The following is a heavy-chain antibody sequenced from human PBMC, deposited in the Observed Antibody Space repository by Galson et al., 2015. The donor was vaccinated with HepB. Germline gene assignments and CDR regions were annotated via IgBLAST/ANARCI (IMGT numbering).Heavy chain of an antibody. D-gene: IGHD3-10*01. CDR3: ASAGSSSDNMEV. CDR1: EFTFSSYA. J-gene: IGHJ6*03. V-gene: IGHV3-30-3*01. Sequence: SLRLSCAASEFTFSSYAMQWVRQAPGKGLDWVAAISYDGSKKYYVDSVKGRFTISRDNSKNTLFLQMNSLRSEDTAVYYCASAGSSSDNMEVWGKGTTVSVSS. CDR2: ISYDGSKK.